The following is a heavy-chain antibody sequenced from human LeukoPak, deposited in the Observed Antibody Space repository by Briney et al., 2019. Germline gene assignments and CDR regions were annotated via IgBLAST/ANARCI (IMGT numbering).Heavy chain of an antibody. Sequence: SETLSLTCAVYGGSFSGYYWSWIRQPPGKGLEWIGEINHSGSTNYNPSLKSRVTISVDTSKNQFSLKLSSVTAADTAVYYYARGHDIVVVPAATRGPYYFDYWGQGTLVTVSS. CDR3: ARGHDIVVVPAATRGPYYFDY. V-gene: IGHV4-34*01. D-gene: IGHD2-2*01. CDR2: INHSGST. CDR1: GGSFSGYY. J-gene: IGHJ4*02.